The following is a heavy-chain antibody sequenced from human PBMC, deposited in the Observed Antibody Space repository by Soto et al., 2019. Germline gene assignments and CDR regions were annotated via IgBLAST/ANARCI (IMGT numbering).Heavy chain of an antibody. V-gene: IGHV3-23*01. CDR3: AKGGPPNFFDY. D-gene: IGHD1-26*01. CDR2: ISGSGVYT. Sequence: PGGSLRLSCAASGLTFSTYALIWVRQAPGKGLEWVSAISGSGVYTYYADSVKGRFTISRDNSKNTLYLQMNTLRAEDTAVYYCAKGGPPNFFDYWGQGTLVTVSS. J-gene: IGHJ4*02. CDR1: GLTFSTYA.